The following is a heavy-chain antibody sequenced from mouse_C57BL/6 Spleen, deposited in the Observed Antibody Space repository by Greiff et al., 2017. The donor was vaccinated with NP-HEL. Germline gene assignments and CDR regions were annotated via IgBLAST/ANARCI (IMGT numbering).Heavy chain of an antibody. CDR3: AREGDYYGSSYTDYYAMDY. V-gene: IGHV1-64*01. D-gene: IGHD1-1*01. Sequence: QVQLQQPGAELVKPGASVKLSCKASGYTFTSYWMYWVKQRPGQGLEWIGMIHPNSGSTNYNEKFKSKATLTVDKSSSTAYMQLSSLTSEDSAVYYCAREGDYYGSSYTDYYAMDYWGQGTSVTVSS. CDR1: GYTFTSYW. J-gene: IGHJ4*01. CDR2: IHPNSGST.